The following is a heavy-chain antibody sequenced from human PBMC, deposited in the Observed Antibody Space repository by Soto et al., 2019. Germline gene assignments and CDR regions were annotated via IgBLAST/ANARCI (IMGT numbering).Heavy chain of an antibody. CDR3: AKELYQLERLTGGSWFDP. CDR1: GFTFSSYA. Sequence: EVQLLESGGDLVQPGGSLRLSCAASGFTFSSYAMSWVRQAPGKGLEWVSGVSGSGGTIYYADSVKGRFTISRDNSKNTLYLQMNGLRAEDTAVYYCAKELYQLERLTGGSWFDPWGQGTLVTVSS. V-gene: IGHV3-23*01. J-gene: IGHJ5*02. D-gene: IGHD1-1*01. CDR2: VSGSGGTI.